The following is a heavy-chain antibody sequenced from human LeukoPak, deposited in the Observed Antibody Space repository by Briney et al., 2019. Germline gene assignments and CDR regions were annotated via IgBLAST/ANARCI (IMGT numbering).Heavy chain of an antibody. D-gene: IGHD1-14*01. V-gene: IGHV3-7*03. Sequence: PGGSLRLSCAASGLIFSGSWMNWVRQAPGKGLEWVATINPDGSKKGYVDSVKGRFTISRDDAENSLYLQMDSLRAEDAAVYYCAKEAVRKFDFDYWGQGTLVTVSS. CDR3: AKEAVRKFDFDY. CDR1: GLIFSGSW. CDR2: INPDGSKK. J-gene: IGHJ4*02.